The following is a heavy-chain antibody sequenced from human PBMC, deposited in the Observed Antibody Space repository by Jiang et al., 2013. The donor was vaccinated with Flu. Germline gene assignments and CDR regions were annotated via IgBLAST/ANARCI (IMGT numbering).Heavy chain of an antibody. J-gene: IGHJ5*02. CDR1: DTPSPAT. V-gene: IGHV1-46*01. Sequence: KALSDTPSPATICTGCDRPLDKGLSGWEVINPSGGSTSYAQKFQGRVTMTRDTSTSTVYMELSSLRSEDTAVYYCARGRKVTTLEPPNWFDPWGQGTLVTVSS. D-gene: IGHD4-11*01. CDR3: ARGRKVTTLEPPNWFDP. CDR2: INPSGGST.